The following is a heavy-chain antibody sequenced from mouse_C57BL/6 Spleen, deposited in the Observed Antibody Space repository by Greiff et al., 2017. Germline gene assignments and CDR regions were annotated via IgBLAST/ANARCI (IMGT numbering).Heavy chain of an antibody. J-gene: IGHJ3*01. CDR3: TTITTVVATKAY. CDR2: IDPEDGDT. CDR1: GFNIKDYY. Sequence: VHVKQSGAELVRPGASVKLSCTASGFNIKDYYMHWVKQRPEQGLEWIGRIDPEDGDTEYAPKFQGKATMTADTSSNTAYLQLSSLTSEDTAVYYCTTITTVVATKAYWGQGTLVTVSA. D-gene: IGHD1-1*01. V-gene: IGHV14-1*01.